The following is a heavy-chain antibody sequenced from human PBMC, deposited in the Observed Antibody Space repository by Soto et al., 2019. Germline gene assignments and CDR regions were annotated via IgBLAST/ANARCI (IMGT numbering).Heavy chain of an antibody. CDR2: IDPSDSYT. D-gene: IGHD3-3*01. V-gene: IGHV5-10-1*01. J-gene: IGHJ6*02. Sequence: GESLKISCKGSGYSFTSYWISWVRQMPGKGLEWMGRIDPSDSYTNYSPSFQGHVTISADKSTSTAYLQWSSLKASDTAMYYCARRRYDFWSGYYYYGMDVWGQGTTVTVSS. CDR1: GYSFTSYW. CDR3: ARRRYDFWSGYYYYGMDV.